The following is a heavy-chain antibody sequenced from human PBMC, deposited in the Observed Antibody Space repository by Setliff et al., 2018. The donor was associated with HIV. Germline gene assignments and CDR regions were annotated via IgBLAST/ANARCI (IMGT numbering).Heavy chain of an antibody. Sequence: ASVKVSCKASGYSFTSYDINWVRQATGQGLEGMGWMNPNSGNTGYAQKFQVRVTMTRNTSISTAYMELSSLRSDDTAVYYCVSRSRHMVRGYYFDYWGQGALVTVSS. D-gene: IGHD3-10*01. CDR2: MNPNSGNT. CDR3: VSRSRHMVRGYYFDY. CDR1: GYSFTSYD. J-gene: IGHJ4*02. V-gene: IGHV1-8*02.